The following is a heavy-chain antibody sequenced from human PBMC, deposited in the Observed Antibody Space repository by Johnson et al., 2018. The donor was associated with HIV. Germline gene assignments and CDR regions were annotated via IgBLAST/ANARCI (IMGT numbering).Heavy chain of an antibody. D-gene: IGHD6-13*01. V-gene: IGHV3-30*14. Sequence: QMLLVESGGGVVQPGRSLRLSCVVSGFPFSTYGMNWVRQSPGKGLEWVAVISYDGSNKYYADSVKGRFTISRDNSKNTVYLQMNNVRAEDTAVYYCASITTIAAAGRGAFDIWGQGTMVTVSS. J-gene: IGHJ3*02. CDR2: ISYDGSNK. CDR3: ASITTIAAAGRGAFDI. CDR1: GFPFSTYG.